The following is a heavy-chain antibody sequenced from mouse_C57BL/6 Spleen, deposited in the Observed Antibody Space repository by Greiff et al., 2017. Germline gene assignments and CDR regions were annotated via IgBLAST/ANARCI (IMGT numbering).Heavy chain of an antibody. V-gene: IGHV1-69*01. CDR1: GYTFTSYW. Sequence: VQLQQPGAELVMPGASVKLSCKASGYTFTSYWMHWVKQRPGQGLEWIGEIDPSDSYTNYNQKFKGKSTLTVDKSSSTAYMQLSSLTSEDSAVYYCARGGWGNYGWFAYWGQGTLVTVSA. D-gene: IGHD2-1*01. J-gene: IGHJ3*01. CDR2: IDPSDSYT. CDR3: ARGGWGNYGWFAY.